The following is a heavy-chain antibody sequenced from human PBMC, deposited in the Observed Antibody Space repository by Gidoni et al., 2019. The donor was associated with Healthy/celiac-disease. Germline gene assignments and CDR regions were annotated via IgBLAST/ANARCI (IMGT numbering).Heavy chain of an antibody. CDR3: AGGYSYGYRGYFDY. V-gene: IGHV3-48*03. Sequence: EVQLVESGGGLLQPGGSLRLSCAASGFTFSSYEMNWVRQAPGKGLEWVSYISSSGSTIYYADSVKGRFTISRDNAKNSLYLQMNSLRAEDTAVYYCAGGYSYGYRGYFDYWGQGTLVTVSS. D-gene: IGHD5-18*01. J-gene: IGHJ4*02. CDR1: GFTFSSYE. CDR2: ISSSGSTI.